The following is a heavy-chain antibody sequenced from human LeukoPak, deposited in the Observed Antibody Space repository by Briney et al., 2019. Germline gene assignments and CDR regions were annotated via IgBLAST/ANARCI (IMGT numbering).Heavy chain of an antibody. CDR2: ISYDGSNK. CDR3: ARDATESHRYGDYREDWFNP. CDR1: GFTFSSYA. V-gene: IGHV3-30-3*01. Sequence: GGSLRLSCAASGFTFSSYAMHWVRQAPGKGLEWVAVISYDGSNKYYADSVKGRFTISRDNSKNTLYLQMNSLRAEDTAVYYCARDATESHRYGDYREDWFNPWGQGTLVTVSS. J-gene: IGHJ5*02. D-gene: IGHD4-17*01.